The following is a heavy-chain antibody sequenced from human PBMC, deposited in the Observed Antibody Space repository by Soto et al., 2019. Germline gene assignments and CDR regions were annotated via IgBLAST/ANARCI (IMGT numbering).Heavy chain of an antibody. CDR3: ERVTSVGYFDWLDT. V-gene: IGHV4-59*01. CDR2: MHHTQGT. CDR1: GASISSYY. D-gene: IGHD3-9*01. J-gene: IGHJ5*01. Sequence: SETLSLTCSVSGASISSYYWTWIRQPPGGGLEWIGYMHHTQGTNDNPSLRGRVHMSIDTSMNQFSLRLTSVTAADTAVYYCERVTSVGYFDWLDTWGHGTLVTVSS.